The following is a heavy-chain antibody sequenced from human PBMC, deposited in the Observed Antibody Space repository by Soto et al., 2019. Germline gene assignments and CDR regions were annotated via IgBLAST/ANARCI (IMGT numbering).Heavy chain of an antibody. CDR1: GYTFTSYA. CDR2: IDPFTGDT. CDR3: ARGLVRAVITHFDY. J-gene: IGHJ4*02. V-gene: IGHV1-18*04. Sequence: QVQLVQSGAEVKKPGASVRVACKPSGYTFTSYAITWVRQAPGQGLQWMGWIDPFTGDTTYSQNFQGRVNMTTDTSTSTAYRELRSLRSDDAAVYFGARGLVRAVITHFDYWGQGTLVTVAS. D-gene: IGHD3-10*01.